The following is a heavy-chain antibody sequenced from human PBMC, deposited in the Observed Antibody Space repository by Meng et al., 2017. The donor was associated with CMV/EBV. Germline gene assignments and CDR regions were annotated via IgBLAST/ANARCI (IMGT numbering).Heavy chain of an antibody. Sequence: ASVKVSCKASGYTFTSYDINWVRQATGQGLEWMGWMNPNSGNTGYARKFQGRVTMTRNTSISTAYMELSSLRSEDTAVYYCAINDYSNYYYYGMDVWGQGTTVTVSS. J-gene: IGHJ6*02. V-gene: IGHV1-8*01. CDR2: MNPNSGNT. CDR3: AINDYSNYYYYGMDV. D-gene: IGHD4-11*01. CDR1: GYTFTSYD.